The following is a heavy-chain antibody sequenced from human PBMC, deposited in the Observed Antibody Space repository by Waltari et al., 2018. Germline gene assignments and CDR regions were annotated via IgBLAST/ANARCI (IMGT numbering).Heavy chain of an antibody. Sequence: QVQLVQSGAEVKKPGSSVKVSCKASGGTFSSYAISWVRQAPGQGLEWMGGISPIFGKANYAQKFQGRVTITADESTSTAYMELSSLRSEDTAVYYCARGATMVRGVIISWFDPWGQGTLVTVSS. D-gene: IGHD3-10*01. CDR3: ARGATMVRGVIISWFDP. V-gene: IGHV1-69*01. CDR1: GGTFSSYA. CDR2: ISPIFGKA. J-gene: IGHJ5*02.